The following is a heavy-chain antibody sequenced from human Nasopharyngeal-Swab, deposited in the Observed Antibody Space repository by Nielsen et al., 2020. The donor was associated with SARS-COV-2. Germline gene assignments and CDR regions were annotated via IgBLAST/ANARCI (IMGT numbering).Heavy chain of an antibody. CDR1: GFTFSSYW. D-gene: IGHD2-2*01. Sequence: GGSLRLSCAASGFTFSSYWMSWVRQAPGKGLEWVANIKQDGSEKYYVDSVKGRFTISRDDAKNSLYLQMNSLRAEDTAVYYCARGCSSTSCYRSDGMDVWGQGTTVTVSS. V-gene: IGHV3-7*01. J-gene: IGHJ6*02. CDR2: IKQDGSEK. CDR3: ARGCSSTSCYRSDGMDV.